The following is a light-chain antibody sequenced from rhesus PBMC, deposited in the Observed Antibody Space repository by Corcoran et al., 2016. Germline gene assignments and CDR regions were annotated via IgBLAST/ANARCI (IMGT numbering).Light chain of an antibody. V-gene: IGKV2-65*01. CDR1: QSLVHSNGNTY. CDR3: GQGTNVYR. J-gene: IGKJ2*01. CDR2: EVS. Sequence: DVVMTQSPLSLPITPGQPASISCRSSQSLVHSNGNTYLSWYQQKPGQPPRRLIYEVSNRDSGVPDRFRGSGAGTDFTLKISRVEAEDVGVYYCGQGTNVYRFGQGTKVEIK.